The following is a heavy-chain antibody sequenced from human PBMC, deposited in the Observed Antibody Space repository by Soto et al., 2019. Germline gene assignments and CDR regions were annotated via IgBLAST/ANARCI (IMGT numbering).Heavy chain of an antibody. D-gene: IGHD6-19*01. CDR2: ISGSGGST. J-gene: IGHJ1*01. V-gene: IGHV3-23*01. CDR1: GFTFSSYA. Sequence: EVQLLESGGGLVQTGGSLRLSCAASGFTFSSYAMSWVRQAPGKGLDWVSAISGSGGSTYYADSVKGRFTISRDNSKNTLYLQVNSLRAEDTAVYYCAKDQAGVAGRGYFQHWGQGTLVTVS. CDR3: AKDQAGVAGRGYFQH.